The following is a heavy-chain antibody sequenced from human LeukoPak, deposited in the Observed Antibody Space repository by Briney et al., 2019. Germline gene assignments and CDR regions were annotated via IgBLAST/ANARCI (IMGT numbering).Heavy chain of an antibody. Sequence: GGSLRLSCAASGFTFSILYMDWVRQAPGKGLEWVARTRNKAKSYTTEYAASVKGRFTISRDDSKNSLYLQMNSLKTEDTAVHYCVSGGPVRTYWYFYITGRGNLVTVSS. CDR3: VSGGPVRTYWYFYI. CDR1: GFTFSILY. CDR2: TRNKAKSYTT. J-gene: IGHJ2*01. D-gene: IGHD2-15*01. V-gene: IGHV3-72*01.